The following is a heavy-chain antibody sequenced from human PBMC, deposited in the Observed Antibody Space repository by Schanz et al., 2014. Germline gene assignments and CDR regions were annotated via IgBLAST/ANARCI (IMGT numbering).Heavy chain of an antibody. Sequence: VQLVESGGGLVQPGGSLRLSCATSGFIFSSYALHWVRQAPGKGLEWVAFVPFDGSQKFYADSVKGRFTISRDNSKNTVYLQMNSLRPGDTAVYYCARIGGSVFDYWAQGTLVTVSS. D-gene: IGHD3-10*01. CDR1: GFIFSSYA. CDR2: VPFDGSQK. J-gene: IGHJ4*02. V-gene: IGHV3-30*19. CDR3: ARIGGSVFDY.